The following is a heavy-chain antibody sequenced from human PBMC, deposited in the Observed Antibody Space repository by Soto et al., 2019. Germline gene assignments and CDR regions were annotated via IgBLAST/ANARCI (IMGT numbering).Heavy chain of an antibody. CDR1: GFTFSSYA. D-gene: IGHD6-13*01. V-gene: IGHV3-23*01. CDR3: AKDALAAAGIHPVPFFDY. CDR2: ISGSGGST. J-gene: IGHJ4*02. Sequence: PGGSLRLSCAASGFTFSSYAMSWVRQAPGKGLEWVSAISGSGGSTYYADSVKGRFTISRDNSKNTLYLQMNSLRAEDTAVYYCAKDALAAAGIHPVPFFDYWGQGTLVTVSS.